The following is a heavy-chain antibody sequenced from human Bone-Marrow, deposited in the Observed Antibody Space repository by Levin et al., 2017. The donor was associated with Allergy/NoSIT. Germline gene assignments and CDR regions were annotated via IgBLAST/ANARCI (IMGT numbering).Heavy chain of an antibody. D-gene: IGHD6-13*01. J-gene: IGHJ5*02. CDR1: GGSISSGGYS. Sequence: SCAVSGGSISSGGYSWSWIRQPPGKGLEWIGYIYHSGSTYYNPSLKSRVTISVDRSKNQFSLKLSSVTAADTAVYYCARGVGIAAAGTFDPWGQGTLVTVSS. V-gene: IGHV4-30-2*01. CDR2: IYHSGST. CDR3: ARGVGIAAAGTFDP.